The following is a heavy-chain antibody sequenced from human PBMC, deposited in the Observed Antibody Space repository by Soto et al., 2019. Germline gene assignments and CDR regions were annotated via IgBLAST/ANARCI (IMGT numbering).Heavy chain of an antibody. CDR1: GGSISDYY. CDR2: TYYGWNT. CDR3: ARDCEYYDSSGLYFDF. J-gene: IGHJ4*02. Sequence: SETLSLTCSVSGGSISDYYWSWIRQPPGKGLEWIGYTYYGWNTNYNPSLKSRVTISVDTSKNQFSLKLISVTAADTAVYYCARDCEYYDSSGLYFDFWGRGTLVTVSS. D-gene: IGHD3-22*01. V-gene: IGHV4-59*01.